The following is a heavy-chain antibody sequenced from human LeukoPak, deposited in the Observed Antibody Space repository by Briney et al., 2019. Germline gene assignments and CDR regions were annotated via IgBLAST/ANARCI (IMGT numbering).Heavy chain of an antibody. CDR3: ARESPNYYDSSGYYYIV. V-gene: IGHV3-11*01. J-gene: IGHJ4*02. CDR1: GFTLSDYY. Sequence: GGSLRLSCAASGFTLSDYYMSWIRQAPGKGLEWVPYISSSGSTIYYADSVKGRFTISRDNAKNSLYLQMNSLRAEDTAVYYCARESPNYYDSSGYYYIVWGQGTLVTVSS. D-gene: IGHD3-22*01. CDR2: ISSSGSTI.